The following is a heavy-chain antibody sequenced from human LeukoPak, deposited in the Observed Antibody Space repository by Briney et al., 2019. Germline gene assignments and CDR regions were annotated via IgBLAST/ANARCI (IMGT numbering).Heavy chain of an antibody. D-gene: IGHD2-8*01. CDR2: IKPNSGGT. J-gene: IGHJ5*02. Sequence: ASVKVSCKTSGYTFTGYDMHWVRQAPGQGLEWMGWIKPNSGGTNYAQKFQGRVTMTRDTPISTAYMELSRLRSDDTAVYYCARAFVDIVLMVYALNWFDPWGQGTLVTVSS. CDR1: GYTFTGYD. V-gene: IGHV1-2*02. CDR3: ARAFVDIVLMVYALNWFDP.